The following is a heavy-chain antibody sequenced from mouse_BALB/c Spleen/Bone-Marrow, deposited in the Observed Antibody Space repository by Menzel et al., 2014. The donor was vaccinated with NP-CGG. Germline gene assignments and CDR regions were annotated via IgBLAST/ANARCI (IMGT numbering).Heavy chain of an antibody. J-gene: IGHJ3*01. V-gene: IGHV3-1*02. Sequence: EVKLVESGPDLVKPSQSLSITCTVTGYSITSGYSWHWIRQFPGNKLEWMGCIHYSGNTNYNPSLKSRISITRDTSKNQFFLQLNSVTTGDTATYYCARLVPGTAYWGQGTLVTVSA. D-gene: IGHD4-1*01. CDR3: ARLVPGTAY. CDR2: IHYSGNT. CDR1: GYSITSGYS.